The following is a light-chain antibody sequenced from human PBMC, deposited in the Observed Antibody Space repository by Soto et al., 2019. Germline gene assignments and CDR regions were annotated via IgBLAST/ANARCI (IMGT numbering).Light chain of an antibody. Sequence: EIVMTQSPATLSVSPGERATLSCRASQSVAGNLAWYQQKPGQAPRLLIYGASPRATGIPARFSGSGSGTEFTLIISSLQSEDFAVYYCQQYNNWPPLTFGGGTKVEIK. CDR2: GAS. CDR1: QSVAGN. J-gene: IGKJ4*01. CDR3: QQYNNWPPLT. V-gene: IGKV3-15*01.